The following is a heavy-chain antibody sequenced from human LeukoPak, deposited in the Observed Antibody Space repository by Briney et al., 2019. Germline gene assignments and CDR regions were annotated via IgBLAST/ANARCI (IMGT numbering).Heavy chain of an antibody. Sequence: GGSLRLSCAASGFSLSDYAMHWVRQAPGKALEWVSLSSGDGYSTYYADSVKGRFTISRDNSQNSLFLQMNSLRAEDTAVYYCARDRGYTQDYWGQGTLVTVSS. V-gene: IGHV3-43*02. D-gene: IGHD5-12*01. J-gene: IGHJ4*02. CDR3: ARDRGYTQDY. CDR1: GFSLSDYA. CDR2: SSGDGYST.